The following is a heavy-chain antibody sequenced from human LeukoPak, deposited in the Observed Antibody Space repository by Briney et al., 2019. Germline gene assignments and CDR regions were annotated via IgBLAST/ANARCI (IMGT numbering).Heavy chain of an antibody. J-gene: IGHJ2*01. CDR2: ISSRGDDT. CDR1: GFIFSRYT. D-gene: IGHD3-16*01. CDR3: TKDLGGGKYHQWKRYFDL. Sequence: PGGSLRLSCSASGFIFSRYTMHWVRQAPGKGLEYVSGISSRGDDTYYADSVKGRFAIARDNSKNTLDLQLSSLRSEDTAMYYCTKDLGGGKYHQWKRYFDLWGRGTLLTVSS. V-gene: IGHV3-64D*06.